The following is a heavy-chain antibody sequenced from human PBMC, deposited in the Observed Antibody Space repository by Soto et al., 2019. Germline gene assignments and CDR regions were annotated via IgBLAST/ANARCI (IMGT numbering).Heavy chain of an antibody. J-gene: IGHJ3*02. CDR2: IIPIFSTA. Sequence: SVKVSCKASGGTFSSYAISWVRQAPGQGLEWMGGIIPIFSTANYAQKFQGRVTITADESTSTAYMELSSLRSEDTAVYYCARSWGSETYYYDSSGYYGAFDIWGQGTMVTVSS. V-gene: IGHV1-69*13. CDR3: ARSWGSETYYYDSSGYYGAFDI. D-gene: IGHD3-22*01. CDR1: GGTFSSYA.